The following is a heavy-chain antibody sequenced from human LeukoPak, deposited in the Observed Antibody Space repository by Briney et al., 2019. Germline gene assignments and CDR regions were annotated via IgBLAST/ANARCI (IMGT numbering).Heavy chain of an antibody. V-gene: IGHV4-59*08. D-gene: IGHD1-1*01. Sequence: SETLSLTCTVSGGSISSYYWSWIRQPPGKGLEWIGYIYYSGSTNYNPSLKSRVTISVDTSKNQFSLKLSSVTAADTAVYYCARSLPDWNHAYWGQGTLVTVSS. CDR3: ARSLPDWNHAY. CDR2: IYYSGST. CDR1: GGSISSYY. J-gene: IGHJ4*02.